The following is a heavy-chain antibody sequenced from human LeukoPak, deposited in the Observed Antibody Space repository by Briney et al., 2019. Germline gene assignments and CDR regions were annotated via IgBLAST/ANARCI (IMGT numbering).Heavy chain of an antibody. D-gene: IGHD2-2*01. J-gene: IGHJ1*01. Sequence: SETLSLTCTVSGGSISSYYWSWIRQPPGKGLEWIGYIYYSGSTYYNPSLKSRVTISEDTSKNQFSLKLSSVTAADTAVYYCARAVPAAHYFQHWGRGTLVTVSS. CDR2: IYYSGST. CDR1: GGSISSYY. V-gene: IGHV4-59*12. CDR3: ARAVPAAHYFQH.